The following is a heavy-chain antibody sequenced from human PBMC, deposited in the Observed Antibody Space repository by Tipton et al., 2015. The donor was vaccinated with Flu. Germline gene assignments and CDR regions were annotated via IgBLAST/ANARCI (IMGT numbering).Heavy chain of an antibody. V-gene: IGHV3-48*03. CDR3: ARGEYSGYDSLL. J-gene: IGHJ4*02. CDR1: GFTFSSYE. Sequence: GSLRLSCAASGFTFSSYEMNWVRQAPGKGLEWLSYISSSGTIIYYADCVKGRFTMSRDNAKNSLYLQMNRLRAEDTAIYYCARGEYSGYDSLLWGQGTLVTVSS. CDR2: ISSSGTII. D-gene: IGHD5-12*01.